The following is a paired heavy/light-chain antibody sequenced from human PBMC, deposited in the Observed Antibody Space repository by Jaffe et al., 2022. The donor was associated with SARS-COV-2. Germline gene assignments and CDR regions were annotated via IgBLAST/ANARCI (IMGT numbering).Light chain of an antibody. Sequence: EIVLTQSPGTLSLSPGERATLSCRASQSVSSSYLAWYQQKPGQTPRLLIYGISSRATGIPDRFSGSGSGTDFTLTISRLEPEDFAVYYCQQYGRSPWTFGHGTKVEIK. CDR3: QQYGRSPWT. V-gene: IGKV3-20*01. CDR2: GIS. CDR1: QSVSSSY. J-gene: IGKJ1*01.
Heavy chain of an antibody. D-gene: IGHD2-8*02. CDR3: AKRHCTGGFCYPLDY. CDR1: GFTFSSHD. J-gene: IGHJ4*02. V-gene: IGHV3-23*01. CDR2: ISDSGVNT. Sequence: VQLLESGGGLVQPGGSLRLSCAASGFTFSSHDMHWVRQAPGEGLEWVSAISDSGVNTYYADSVQGRFTISRDNSKNTLYLQMNSLRAEDTAVYYCAKRHCTGGFCYPLDYWGQGTLVTVSS.